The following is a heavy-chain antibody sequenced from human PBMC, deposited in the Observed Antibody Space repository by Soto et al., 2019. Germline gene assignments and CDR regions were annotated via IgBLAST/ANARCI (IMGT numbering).Heavy chain of an antibody. J-gene: IGHJ2*01. CDR3: ARKGGEGSSWYPKGWYFDL. V-gene: IGHV5-51*01. D-gene: IGHD6-13*01. CDR1: GYRFNRYW. Sequence: PGESLKISCKGSGYRFNRYWIGWVRQMPGKGLEWMGIIYPGDSDTRYSPSFQGQVTISADKSISTAYLQWSSLKASDTAMYYCARKGGEGSSWYPKGWYFDLWGRGTLVTVSS. CDR2: IYPGDSDT.